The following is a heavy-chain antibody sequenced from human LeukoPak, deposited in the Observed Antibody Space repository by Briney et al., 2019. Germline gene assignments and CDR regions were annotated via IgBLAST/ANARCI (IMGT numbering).Heavy chain of an antibody. CDR2: TYYRSKWYN. Sequence: SQTLSLTCAISGDSVSSNSAAWNWIRQSPSRGLEWLGRTYYRSKWYNDYAVGVKSRITINPDTSKNQFSLQLNSVTPENTAVYYCAREAGYCGYDSPNYYYYSYMDVWGKGTTVTVSS. CDR1: GDSVSSNSAA. V-gene: IGHV6-1*01. J-gene: IGHJ6*03. CDR3: AREAGYCGYDSPNYYYYSYMDV. D-gene: IGHD5-12*01.